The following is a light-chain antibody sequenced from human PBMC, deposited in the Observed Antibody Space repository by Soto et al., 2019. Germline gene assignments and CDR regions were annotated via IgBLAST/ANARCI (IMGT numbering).Light chain of an antibody. V-gene: IGKV3-20*01. CDR2: DAS. Sequence: EIVLTQSPGTLSLSPGEGATLSCRASQSVGSTFLAWYQQKPGQAPRLLIYDASSRATGIPDRFSGSGSGTDFTLTISRLEPEDFAVYYCQQYATSPRTFGRGTKVEIK. CDR1: QSVGSTF. J-gene: IGKJ1*01. CDR3: QQYATSPRT.